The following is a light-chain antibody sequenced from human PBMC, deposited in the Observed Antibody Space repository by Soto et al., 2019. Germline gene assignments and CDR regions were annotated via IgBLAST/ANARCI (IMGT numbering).Light chain of an antibody. CDR1: SXDVGGYSY. Sequence: QSVLTQPPSASGSPGQSVTISCTGTSXDVGGYSYVSWYQQHPGKAPKLMIYEVTKRPSGVPDRFSASKSGNTASLTVSGLQADDEADYYCSSYAGSNNFVFGTGTKGTVL. CDR2: EVT. CDR3: SSYAGSNNFV. V-gene: IGLV2-8*01. J-gene: IGLJ1*01.